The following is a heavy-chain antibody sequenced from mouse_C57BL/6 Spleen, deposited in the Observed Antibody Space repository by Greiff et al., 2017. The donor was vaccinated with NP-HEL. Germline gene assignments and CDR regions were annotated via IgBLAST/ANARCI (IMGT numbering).Heavy chain of an antibody. CDR2: IYPGDGDT. D-gene: IGHD1-1*01. CDR1: GYAFSSYW. Sequence: QVQLKESGAELVKPGASVKISCKASGYAFSSYWMNWVKQRPGKGLEWIGQIYPGDGDTNYNGKFKGKATLTADKSSSTAYMQLSSLTSEDSAVYFCARGGYYGSRGYFDYWGQGTTLTVSS. J-gene: IGHJ2*01. V-gene: IGHV1-80*01. CDR3: ARGGYYGSRGYFDY.